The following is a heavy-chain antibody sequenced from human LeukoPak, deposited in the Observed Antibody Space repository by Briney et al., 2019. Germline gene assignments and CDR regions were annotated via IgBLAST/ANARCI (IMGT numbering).Heavy chain of an antibody. D-gene: IGHD6-13*01. CDR1: GGSISSYY. J-gene: IGHJ3*02. V-gene: IGHV4-59*08. CDR3: ARQRNVYSSSWYRDAFDI. CDR2: IYYSGST. Sequence: SETLSLTWTVAGGSISSYYWSWVRQPPGKGLGWNGYIYYSGSTNYNPSLKSRVTISVDTSKNQFSLKLSSVTAADTAVYYCARQRNVYSSSWYRDAFDIWGQGTMVTVSS.